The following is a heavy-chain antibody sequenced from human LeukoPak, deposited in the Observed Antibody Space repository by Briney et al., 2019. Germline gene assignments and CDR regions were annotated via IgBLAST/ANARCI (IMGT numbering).Heavy chain of an antibody. CDR2: IYYSGST. D-gene: IGHD3-3*01. CDR3: ARGSLGQGDYDFWSGYYTGLGANWFDP. J-gene: IGHJ5*02. Sequence: SETLSLTCTVSGGSISSSSYYWGWIRQPPGKGLEWIGSIYYSGSTYYNPSLKSRVTISVDTSKNQFSLKLSSVTAADTAVYYCARGSLGQGDYDFWSGYYTGLGANWFDPWGQGTLVTVSS. CDR1: GGSISSSSYY. V-gene: IGHV4-39*01.